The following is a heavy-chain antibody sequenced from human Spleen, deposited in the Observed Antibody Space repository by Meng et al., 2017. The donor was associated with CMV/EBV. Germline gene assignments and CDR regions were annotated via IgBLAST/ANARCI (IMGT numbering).Heavy chain of an antibody. CDR2: INSDGSST. D-gene: IGHD3-3*01. CDR1: GFTFSSYW. CDR3: ARDGARLYYDFSPGAFDI. Sequence: GESLKISCAASGFTFSSYWMHWVRQAPGKGLVWVSRINSDGSSTSYADSVKGRFTISRDNAKNTLYLQMNSLRAEDTAVYYCARDGARLYYDFSPGAFDIWGQGTMVTVSS. J-gene: IGHJ3*02. V-gene: IGHV3-74*01.